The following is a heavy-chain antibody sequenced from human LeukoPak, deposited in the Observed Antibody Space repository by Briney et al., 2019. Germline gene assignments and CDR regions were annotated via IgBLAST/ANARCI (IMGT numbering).Heavy chain of an antibody. J-gene: IGHJ3*02. CDR1: GFTFDEYG. CDR2: IDWNGGST. V-gene: IGHV3-20*04. CDR3: ARGRVTMIVVVSDAFDI. Sequence: PGGSLRLPCAASGFTFDEYGMSWVRQTPGKGLEWVAGIDWNGGSTGYADSVKGRFTISRDNAKNSLYLQMNSLRAEDTAVYYCARGRVTMIVVVSDAFDIWGQGTMVTVSS. D-gene: IGHD3-22*01.